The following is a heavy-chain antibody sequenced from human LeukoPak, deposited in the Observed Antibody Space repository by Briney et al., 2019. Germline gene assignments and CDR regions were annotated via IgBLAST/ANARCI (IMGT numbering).Heavy chain of an antibody. CDR2: IIPIFGTA. J-gene: IGHJ6*03. CDR3: ARGIWSATRASYYMDV. D-gene: IGHD3-3*01. CDR1: GGTFSSYA. Sequence: SVKVSCKASGGTFSSYAISWVRQAPGQGLEWMGGIIPIFGTANYAQKFQGRVTISRDTSASTAYMEFSSLTSEDMAVYFCARGIWSATRASYYMDVWGKGTTVTVSS. V-gene: IGHV1-69*05.